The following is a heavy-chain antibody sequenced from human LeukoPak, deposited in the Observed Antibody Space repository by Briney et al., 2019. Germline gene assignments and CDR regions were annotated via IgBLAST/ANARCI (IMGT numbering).Heavy chain of an antibody. J-gene: IGHJ4*02. CDR2: INPNSGGT. CDR1: GYTFTGYY. D-gene: IGHD6-19*01. CDR3: ARDPRWSSGWNFDY. V-gene: IGHV1-2*02. Sequence: GASVKVSCKASGYTFTGYYMHWVRQAPGQGLEWMGWINPNSGGTNYAQKFQGRVTMTTDTSTSTAYMELRSLRSDDTAVYYCARDPRWSSGWNFDYWGQGTLVTVSS.